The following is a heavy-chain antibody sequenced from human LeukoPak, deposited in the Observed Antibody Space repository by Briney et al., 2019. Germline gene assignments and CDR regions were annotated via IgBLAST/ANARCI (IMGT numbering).Heavy chain of an antibody. CDR3: ARDQPPDDYGGNSGVDC. CDR2: INPSGGST. CDR1: GYTFTSYY. D-gene: IGHD4-23*01. V-gene: IGHV1-46*01. J-gene: IGHJ4*02. Sequence: GASVTVSFKASGYTFTSYYMHWVRQAPGQGLEWMGIINPSGGSTSYAQKFQGRVTMTRDTSTSTVYMELSSLRSEDTAVYYCARDQPPDDYGGNSGVDCGGQGTLVTVSS.